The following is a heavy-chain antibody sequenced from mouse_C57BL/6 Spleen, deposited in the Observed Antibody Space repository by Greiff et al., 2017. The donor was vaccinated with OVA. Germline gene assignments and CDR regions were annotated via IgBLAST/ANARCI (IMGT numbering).Heavy chain of an antibody. D-gene: IGHD2-3*01. CDR1: GFTFSNYW. CDR3: TGSYDGYYKDFDY. CDR2: IRLKSDNYAT. Sequence: EVKLVESGGGLVQPGGSMKLSCVASGFTFSNYWMNWVRQSPEKGLEWVAQIRLKSDNYATHYAESVKGRFTISRDDSKSSVYLQMNNLRAEDTGIYYCTGSYDGYYKDFDYWGKGTTLTVSS. J-gene: IGHJ2*01. V-gene: IGHV6-3*01.